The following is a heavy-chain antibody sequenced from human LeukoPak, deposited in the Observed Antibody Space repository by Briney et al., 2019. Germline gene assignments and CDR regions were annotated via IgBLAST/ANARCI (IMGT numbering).Heavy chain of an antibody. Sequence: SETLSLTCAVYGGSFSGYYWTFIRQPPGKGLEWLGEINHSEVTKYNPSLKSRVTISVDTSKNQFSLKLSSVTAADTAVYYCARGGVAPRRFAFDIWGQGTMVTVSS. CDR3: ARGGVAPRRFAFDI. CDR2: INHSEVT. V-gene: IGHV4-34*01. D-gene: IGHD5-12*01. J-gene: IGHJ3*02. CDR1: GGSFSGYY.